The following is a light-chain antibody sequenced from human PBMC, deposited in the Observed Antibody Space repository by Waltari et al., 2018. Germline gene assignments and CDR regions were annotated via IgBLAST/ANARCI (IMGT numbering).Light chain of an antibody. CDR1: QPINNKF. V-gene: IGKV3-20*01. CDR3: QQYDGSILT. Sequence: IVLTQSPDTLSLSPGQRATLSCRASQPINNKFLVWYQQKPGQAPRLLIHGASSRATGFPDRFSGSGSGTDFTLTISRLEPEDVAVYYCQQYDGSILTFGGGTKVEI. CDR2: GAS. J-gene: IGKJ4*01.